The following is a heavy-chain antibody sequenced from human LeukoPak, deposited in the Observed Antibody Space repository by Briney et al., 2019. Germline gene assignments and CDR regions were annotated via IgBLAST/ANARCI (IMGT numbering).Heavy chain of an antibody. J-gene: IGHJ4*02. Sequence: GGSLRLSCAASGFTFSSYAMHWVRQAPGKGLEWVAVISYDGSNKYYADSVKGRFTISRDNAKNSLYLQMNSLRAEDMALYYCARTFGDLEPFLDYWGQGTLVTVSS. CDR3: ARTFGDLEPFLDY. V-gene: IGHV3-30*04. CDR1: GFTFSSYA. CDR2: ISYDGSNK. D-gene: IGHD4-17*01.